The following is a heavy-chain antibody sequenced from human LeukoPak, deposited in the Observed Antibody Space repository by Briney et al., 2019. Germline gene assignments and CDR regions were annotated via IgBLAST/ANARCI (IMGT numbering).Heavy chain of an antibody. CDR3: ARGGSSLSDFDY. CDR2: IYYSGST. J-gene: IGHJ4*02. Sequence: SETLSLTCTVSGGSISSGDYYWSWIRQPPGKGLEWIGYIYYSGSTYYNPSLKSRVTISVDTSKNQFSLKLSSVTAADTAVYYCARGGSSLSDFDYWGQGTLVTVSS. V-gene: IGHV4-30-4*02. CDR1: GGSISSGDYY. D-gene: IGHD6-6*01.